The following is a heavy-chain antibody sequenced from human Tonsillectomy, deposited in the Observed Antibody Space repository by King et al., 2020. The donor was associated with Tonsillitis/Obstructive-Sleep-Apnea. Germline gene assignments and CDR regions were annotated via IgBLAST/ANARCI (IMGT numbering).Heavy chain of an antibody. CDR3: ASDRNSFDH. V-gene: IGHV2-5*02. J-gene: IGHJ4*02. CDR2: IYWDDDK. Sequence: ITLKESGPTLVKPTQTLTLTCTFSGFSLSTSGVGVGWIRQPPDKALEWLALIYWDDDKRYSPSLKSRLTITKNTSKKQVVLTMTNMDPVDTATYYCASDRNSFDHWGQGPLVTVSS. CDR1: GFSLSTSGVG. D-gene: IGHD1-14*01.